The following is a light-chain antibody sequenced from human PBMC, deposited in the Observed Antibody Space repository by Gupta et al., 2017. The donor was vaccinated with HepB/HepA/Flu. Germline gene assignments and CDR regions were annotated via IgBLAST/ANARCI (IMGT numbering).Light chain of an antibody. V-gene: IGLV1-40*01. CDR2: YNN. Sequence: QSVLTQPPSVSGAPGQRVTTSCTGSSSNIGAGYDVHWYQQLPGTAPPLLLDYNNNRPSGDHPRFSCDTYCTSASLVTTGRHDEDDATDYCPSPDNSIKTIYVFGTGTQVNVL. CDR3: PSPDNSIKTIYV. J-gene: IGLJ1*01. CDR1: SSNIGAGYD.